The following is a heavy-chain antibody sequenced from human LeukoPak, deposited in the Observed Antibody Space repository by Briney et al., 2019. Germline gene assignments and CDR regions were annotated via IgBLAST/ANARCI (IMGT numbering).Heavy chain of an antibody. CDR2: IWYDGSNK. J-gene: IGHJ3*02. CDR3: ARRMTTVVTDAFDI. D-gene: IGHD4-23*01. V-gene: IGHV3-33*01. Sequence: GGSLRLSCAASGFTFSSYGMHWVRQAPGKGLEWVADIWYDGSNKYYADSVKGRFTISRDNSKNTLYLQMNSLRAEDTAVYYCARRMTTVVTDAFDIWGQGTMVTVSS. CDR1: GFTFSSYG.